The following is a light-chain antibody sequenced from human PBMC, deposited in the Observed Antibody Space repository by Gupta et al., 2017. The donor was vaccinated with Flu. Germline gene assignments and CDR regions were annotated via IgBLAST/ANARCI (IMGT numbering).Light chain of an antibody. CDR2: DGS. CDR3: QQCDSFPLT. J-gene: IGKJ5*01. Sequence: DIQMTLSPYSLSVSVGDRVIITCQSSQDISMYLNWYQQKPGRAPKILISDGSNLQTGVPSRFSGSGSGTDFTFILSSLQPEDFATYYCQQCDSFPLTFGQGTRLEI. V-gene: IGKV1-33*01. CDR1: QDISMY.